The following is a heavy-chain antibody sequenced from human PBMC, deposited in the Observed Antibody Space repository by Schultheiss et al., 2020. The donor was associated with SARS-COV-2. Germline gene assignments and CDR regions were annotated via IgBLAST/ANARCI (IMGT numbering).Heavy chain of an antibody. V-gene: IGHV3-74*01. CDR2: INSDGSST. CDR1: GFTFSSYS. D-gene: IGHD3-10*01. Sequence: GGSLRLSCAASGFTFSSYSMNWVRQAPGKGLVWVSRINSDGSSTSYADSVKGRFTISRDNAKNTLYLQMNSLRAEDTAVYYCARGAGFRGVLDYWGQGTLVTVSS. J-gene: IGHJ4*02. CDR3: ARGAGFRGVLDY.